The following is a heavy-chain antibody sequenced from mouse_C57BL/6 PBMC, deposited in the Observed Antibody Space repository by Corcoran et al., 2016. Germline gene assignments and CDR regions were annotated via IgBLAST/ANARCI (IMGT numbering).Heavy chain of an antibody. CDR2: INTYSGVP. CDR3: ARVDDGYDRAMDY. V-gene: IGHV9-3*01. J-gene: IGHJ4*01. CDR1: GYTFTTYG. Sequence: QIQLVQSGPELKKPGETVKISCKASGYTFTTYGMSWVKQAPGKGLKWMGWINTYSGVPTNADDFKGRFAFSLETSASTAYLEINTLKKEDTATYFCARVDDGYDRAMDYWGQGTSVTVTS. D-gene: IGHD2-2*01.